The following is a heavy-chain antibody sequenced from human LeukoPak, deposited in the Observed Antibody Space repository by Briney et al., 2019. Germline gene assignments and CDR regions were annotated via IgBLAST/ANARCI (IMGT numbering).Heavy chain of an antibody. J-gene: IGHJ5*02. V-gene: IGHV4-38-2*02. CDR3: ARDPRWLTPDCTSTSCYENYFDP. CDR1: GYSLSSGYQ. D-gene: IGHD2-2*01. CDR2: IYHSGSA. Sequence: SETLSLTCAVSGYSLSSGYQWAWIRQSPGKGLEWIGSIYHSGSAHYNPSLKSRVTISVETSKNQFSLKMYSVTAADTAVYYCARDPRWLTPDCTSTSCYENYFDPWGQGTLVTGSS.